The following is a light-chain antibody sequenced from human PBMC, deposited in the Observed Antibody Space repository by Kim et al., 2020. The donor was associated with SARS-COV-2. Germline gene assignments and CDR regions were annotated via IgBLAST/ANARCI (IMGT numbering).Light chain of an antibody. V-gene: IGLV2-11*01. CDR2: DVN. J-gene: IGLJ2*01. CDR1: SSDVGGYNY. CDR3: CSYAGTHLVI. Sequence: QSALTQPRSVSGSPGQSVTISCTGTSSDVGGYNYVSWYHQHPGKAPKLMIYDVNKRPSGVPDRFSGSKSGNTASLTISGLQADDEADYYCCSYAGTHLVIFGGGTQLTVL.